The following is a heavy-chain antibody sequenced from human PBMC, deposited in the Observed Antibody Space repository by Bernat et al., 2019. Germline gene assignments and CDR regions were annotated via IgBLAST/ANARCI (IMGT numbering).Heavy chain of an antibody. V-gene: IGHV3-30-3*01. J-gene: IGHJ4*02. CDR1: GFTFSSYA. D-gene: IGHD5-24*01. CDR3: ARDFEDGYNQGNYFDY. Sequence: QVQLVESGGGVVQPGRSLRLSCAASGFTFSSYAMHWVRQAPGKGLEWVAVISYDGSNKYYADSVKGRFTISRDKSKNTLYLQMNSLRAEDTAVYYCARDFEDGYNQGNYFDYWGQGTLVTVSS. CDR2: ISYDGSNK.